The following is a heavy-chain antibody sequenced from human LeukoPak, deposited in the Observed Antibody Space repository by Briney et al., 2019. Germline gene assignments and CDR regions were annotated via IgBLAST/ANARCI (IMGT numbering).Heavy chain of an antibody. CDR2: INSDGSST. V-gene: IGHV3-74*01. J-gene: IGHJ4*02. D-gene: IGHD6-6*01. CDR3: ARDLSIGKGAYYFDY. CDR1: GFTFSSYW. Sequence: GGSLRLSCAASGFTFSSYWMHWVRQAPGKGLVWVSRINSDGSSTSYADSVKGRFTISRDNAKNTLYLQMNSLRAEDTAVYYCARDLSIGKGAYYFDYWGQGTLVTVSS.